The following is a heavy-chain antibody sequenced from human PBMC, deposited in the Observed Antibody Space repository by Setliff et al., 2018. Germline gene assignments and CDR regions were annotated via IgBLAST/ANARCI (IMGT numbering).Heavy chain of an antibody. CDR3: VNARMVTTWGRAY. CDR1: GFTFSSYA. V-gene: IGHV3-23*01. J-gene: IGHJ4*02. CDR2: ISGSGRTT. D-gene: IGHD4-17*01. Sequence: PGGSLRLSCSASGFTFSSYAMTWVRQAPGKGLEWVSSISGSGRTTYYAASVKGRLTISRDNSRNTLFLQMNSLRADGTAVYFCVNARMVTTWGRAYWGQGTLVTV.